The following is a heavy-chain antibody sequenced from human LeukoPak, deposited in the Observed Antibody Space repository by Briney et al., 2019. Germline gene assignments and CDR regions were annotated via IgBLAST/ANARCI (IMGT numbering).Heavy chain of an antibody. V-gene: IGHV1-18*01. J-gene: IGHJ4*02. CDR3: ARDYAGRYYGSGFATTFGY. CDR1: GYTFTSYG. CDR2: ISAYNGNT. Sequence: ASVKVSCKASGYTFTSYGISWVRQAPGQGLEWMGWISAYNGNTNYAQKLQGRVTMTTDTSTSTAYMELRSLRSDDTAVCYCARDYAGRYYGSGFATTFGYWGQGTLVTVSS. D-gene: IGHD3-10*01.